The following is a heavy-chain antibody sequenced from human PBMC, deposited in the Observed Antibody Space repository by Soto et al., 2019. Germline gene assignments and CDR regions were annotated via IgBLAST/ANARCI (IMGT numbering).Heavy chain of an antibody. Sequence: GGSLRLSWAASAITFSNYAMSWVGPAPGRGLGWVSAISDSGGNTNYVDSVKGRFTISRDNSKNTLYLQMNRLRAEDTAVYYCAKDRIPGWYTDFDYWGQGTLVTVSS. D-gene: IGHD6-19*01. CDR1: AITFSNYA. CDR2: ISDSGGNT. J-gene: IGHJ4*02. V-gene: IGHV3-23*01. CDR3: AKDRIPGWYTDFDY.